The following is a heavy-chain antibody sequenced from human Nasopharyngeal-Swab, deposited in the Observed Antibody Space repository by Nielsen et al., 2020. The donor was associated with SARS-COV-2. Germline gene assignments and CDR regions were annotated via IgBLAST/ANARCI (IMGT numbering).Heavy chain of an antibody. V-gene: IGHV1-8*01. CDR2: MNPNSGNT. CDR1: GYTFTSYD. D-gene: IGHD6-6*01. J-gene: IGHJ6*03. CDR3: ARGGSSNYYYYNVDV. Sequence: ASVKVSCKASGYTFTSYDINWVRQATGQGLEWMGWMNPNSGNTGYAQKFQGRVTMTRNTSISTAYMELRSLRSDDTAVYYCARGGSSNYYYYNVDVWGKGTTVTVSS.